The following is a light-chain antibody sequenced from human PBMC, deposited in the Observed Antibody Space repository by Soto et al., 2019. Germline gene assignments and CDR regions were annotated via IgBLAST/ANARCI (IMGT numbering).Light chain of an antibody. CDR2: ASS. J-gene: IGKJ4*01. CDR1: QDISSY. CDR3: QQLNSYRRT. Sequence: IPVTQSLSSLSTCVGDRDTITCRASQDISSYLAWYQQRSGKAPKLLIYASSTLQSGVPSRFSGSGSGTEFILTISSLQPEDFATYYCQQLNSYRRTFGGGTKVDI. V-gene: IGKV1-9*01.